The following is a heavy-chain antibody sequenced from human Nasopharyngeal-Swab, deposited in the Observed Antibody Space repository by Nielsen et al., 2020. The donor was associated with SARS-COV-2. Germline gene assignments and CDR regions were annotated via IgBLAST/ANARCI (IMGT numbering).Heavy chain of an antibody. V-gene: IGHV3-21*01. CDR3: ARDRIVGATDLDY. CDR1: GFTFSSYS. CDR2: ISSSGSYK. Sequence: GGSLRLSCTASGFTFSSYSMNWVRQAPGKGLEWVSSISSSGSYKHCADSVKGRFTISRDNARNSLYLQMNSLRAEDTAVYYCARDRIVGATDLDYWGQGTLVTVSS. D-gene: IGHD1-26*01. J-gene: IGHJ4*02.